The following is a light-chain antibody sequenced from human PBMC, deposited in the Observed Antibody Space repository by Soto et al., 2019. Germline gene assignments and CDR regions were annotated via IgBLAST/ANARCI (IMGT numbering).Light chain of an antibody. V-gene: IGKV1-39*01. CDR3: QQTYSTPQT. CDR1: QSVTNY. Sequence: EIQMTQSPSSLSASVGDRVTVTCRASQSVTNYLNWYQQKPGKAPKLLIYAASTLQSGVPARFSGSRSGTDISLTISSLQPDDFATYYCQQTYSTPQTFGQGTKVDIK. J-gene: IGKJ1*01. CDR2: AAS.